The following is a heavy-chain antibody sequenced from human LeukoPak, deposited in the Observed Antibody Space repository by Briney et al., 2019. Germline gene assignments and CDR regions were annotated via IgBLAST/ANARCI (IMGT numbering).Heavy chain of an antibody. CDR2: INPNSGVT. D-gene: IGHD3-16*01. CDR1: GYSFTGYY. V-gene: IGHV1-2*02. J-gene: IGHJ4*02. CDR3: AKVGDTEAEGLDY. Sequence: ASVKVSCKASGYSFTGYYMHWVRQAPGQGLEWMGWINPNSGVTNYAQKFQGRVTMTRDTSISTAYMELSRLRSDDTAVYYCAKVGDTEAEGLDYWGQGTLVTVSS.